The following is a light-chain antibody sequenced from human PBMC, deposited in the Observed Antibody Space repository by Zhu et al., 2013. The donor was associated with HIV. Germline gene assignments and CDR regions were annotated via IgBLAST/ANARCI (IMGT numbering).Light chain of an antibody. J-gene: IGLJ2*01. CDR3: TSFTTSRLI. Sequence: QSALTQPASVSGSPGQSITISCTGTSSDIGGYNYVSWYQHYPGKAPKLMVSEVNNRPSGVSDRFSGSKSGNTASLTISGLQAEDEGDYYCTSFTTSRLIFGGGTKLTVL. V-gene: IGLV2-14*01. CDR1: SSDIGGYNY. CDR2: EVN.